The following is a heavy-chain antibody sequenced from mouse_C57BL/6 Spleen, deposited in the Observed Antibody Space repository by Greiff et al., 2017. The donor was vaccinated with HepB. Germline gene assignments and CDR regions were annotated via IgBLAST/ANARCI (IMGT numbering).Heavy chain of an antibody. CDR1: GFTFSDYG. CDR3: ARNSYWYFDV. V-gene: IGHV5-17*01. J-gene: IGHJ1*03. Sequence: EVKLVESGGGLVKPGGSLKLSCAASGFTFSDYGMHWVRQAPEKGLEWVAYISSGSSTIYYADTVKVRFTISRDNAKNTLFLQMTSLRSEDTAMYYCARNSYWYFDVWGTGTTVTVSS. CDR2: ISSGSSTI.